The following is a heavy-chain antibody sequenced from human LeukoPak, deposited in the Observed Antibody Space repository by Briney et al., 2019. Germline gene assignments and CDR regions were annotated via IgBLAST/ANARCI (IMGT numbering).Heavy chain of an antibody. D-gene: IGHD3-3*01. CDR3: ARLRYDDFWSGSWKYYNYMDV. V-gene: IGHV3-7*01. CDR2: IKQDGSEK. CDR1: GFTLSSYW. J-gene: IGHJ6*03. Sequence: PGGSLRLSCAASGFTLSSYWMSWVRQAPGKGLEWVANIKQDGSEKYYVDSVKGRFTIARDNAKKSLYLQMNSLRAEDTAVYYCARLRYDDFWSGSWKYYNYMDVWGKGTTVTVSS.